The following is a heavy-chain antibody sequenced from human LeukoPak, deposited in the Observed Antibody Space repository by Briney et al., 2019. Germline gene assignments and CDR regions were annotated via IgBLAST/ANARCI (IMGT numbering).Heavy chain of an antibody. V-gene: IGHV1-46*01. J-gene: IGHJ4*02. D-gene: IGHD6-19*01. CDR3: ARENVAGLYYFDY. CDR2: ISPSGGST. CDR1: GYTFTRHY. Sequence: ASVKLSCKASGYTFTRHYVHWVRQAPGQGLEWMGMISPSGGSTSYAQKFQGRITMTRDTSTSTVYMELSSLRSEDTAVYYCARENVAGLYYFDYWGQGTLVTVSS.